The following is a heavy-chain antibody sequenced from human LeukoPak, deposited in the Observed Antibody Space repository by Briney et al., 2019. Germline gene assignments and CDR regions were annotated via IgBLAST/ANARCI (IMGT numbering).Heavy chain of an antibody. Sequence: GGSLRLSCAASGFTFSNAWMSWVRQAPGKGLEWVGRIKSKTDGGTTDYAAPVKGRFTISRDDSKNTLYLQMNSLKTEDTAVYYCTTDPDLPIFSIGGVIEPDAFDIWGQGTMVTVSS. CDR3: TTDPDLPIFSIGGVIEPDAFDI. D-gene: IGHD3-16*02. CDR1: GFTFSNAW. J-gene: IGHJ3*02. CDR2: IKSKTDGGTT. V-gene: IGHV3-15*01.